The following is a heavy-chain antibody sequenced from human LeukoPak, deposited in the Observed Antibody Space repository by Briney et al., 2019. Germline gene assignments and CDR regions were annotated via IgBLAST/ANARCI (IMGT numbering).Heavy chain of an antibody. CDR3: ARVRDYVWGSYRILDY. CDR2: INPNSGGT. CDR1: GYTFTGYF. D-gene: IGHD3-16*02. J-gene: IGHJ4*02. Sequence: ASVKVSCKTSGYTFTGYFMHWVRQAPGQGLEWMGWINPNSGGTNYAQKFQGRVTMTRDTSISTAYMELSRLRSDDTAVYYCARVRDYVWGSYRILDYWGQGTLVTVSS. V-gene: IGHV1-2*02.